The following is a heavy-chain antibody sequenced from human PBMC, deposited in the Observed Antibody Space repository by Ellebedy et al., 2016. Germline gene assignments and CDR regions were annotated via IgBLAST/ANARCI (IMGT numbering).Heavy chain of an antibody. CDR2: IIPIFGTA. V-gene: IGHV1-69*13. J-gene: IGHJ4*02. Sequence: SVKVSCXASGGTFSSYAISWVRQAPGQGLEWMGGIIPIFGTANYAQKFQGRVTITADESTSTAYMELSSLRSEDTAVYYCARASYCSSTSCYPSPTHFDYWGQGTLVTVSS. CDR1: GGTFSSYA. CDR3: ARASYCSSTSCYPSPTHFDY. D-gene: IGHD2-2*01.